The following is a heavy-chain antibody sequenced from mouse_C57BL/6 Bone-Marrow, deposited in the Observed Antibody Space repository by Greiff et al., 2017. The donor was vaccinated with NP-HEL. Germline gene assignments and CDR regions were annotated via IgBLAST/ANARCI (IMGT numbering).Heavy chain of an antibody. Sequence: ESGPGLVKPSQSLSLTCSVTGYSITSGYYWNWIRQFPGNKLEWMGYISYDGSNNYNPSLKNRISITRDTSKNQFFLKLNSVTTEDTATYYCATTVQAHYYAMDYWGQGTSVTVSS. CDR1: GYSITSGYY. CDR3: ATTVQAHYYAMDY. CDR2: ISYDGSN. D-gene: IGHD3-2*02. V-gene: IGHV3-6*01. J-gene: IGHJ4*01.